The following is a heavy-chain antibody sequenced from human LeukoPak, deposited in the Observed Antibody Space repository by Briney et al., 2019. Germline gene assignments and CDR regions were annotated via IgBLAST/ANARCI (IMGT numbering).Heavy chain of an antibody. J-gene: IGHJ6*04. D-gene: IGHD3-10*01. CDR2: ISSNGSNK. Sequence: RAGGSLRLSCAASGFTFSSYAMHWVRQAPGKGLEYVSAISSNGSNKYYADSVKGRFTISRDNSKNTLYLQMNSLRAEDTAVYYCARGPVAYYYGSGTGGMDVWGKGTTVTVSS. V-gene: IGHV3-64*02. CDR3: ARGPVAYYYGSGTGGMDV. CDR1: GFTFSSYA.